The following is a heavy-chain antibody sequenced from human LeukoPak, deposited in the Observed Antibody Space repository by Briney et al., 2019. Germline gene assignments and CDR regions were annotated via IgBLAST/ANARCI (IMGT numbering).Heavy chain of an antibody. Sequence: GESLRLSCAASGFTFSSYAMSWVRQAPGKGLEWVSGINTSGGSTAYADSVKGRFTISRDNPRNTLYMQMNSLRAEDTALYYCAIMHPYYDGDGYWVQWGQGTLVTVSS. V-gene: IGHV3-23*01. CDR2: INTSGGST. D-gene: IGHD3-22*01. J-gene: IGHJ4*02. CDR3: AIMHPYYDGDGYWVQ. CDR1: GFTFSSYA.